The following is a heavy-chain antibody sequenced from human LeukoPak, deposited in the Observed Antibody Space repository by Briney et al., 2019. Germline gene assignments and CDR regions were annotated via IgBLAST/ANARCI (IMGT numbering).Heavy chain of an antibody. CDR1: GYSISSGYY. D-gene: IGHD6-19*01. Sequence: MASETLSLTCTVSGYSISSGYYWGWIRQPPGKGLEWIGSIYHSGSTNYNPSLKSRVTISVDTSKNQFSLKLSSVTAADTAVYYCARAVAGFDYWGQGTLVTVSS. CDR2: IYHSGST. V-gene: IGHV4-38-2*02. J-gene: IGHJ4*02. CDR3: ARAVAGFDY.